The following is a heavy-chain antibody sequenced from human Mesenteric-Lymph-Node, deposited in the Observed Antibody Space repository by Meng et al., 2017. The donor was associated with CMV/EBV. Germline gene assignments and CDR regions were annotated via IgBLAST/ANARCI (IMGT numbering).Heavy chain of an antibody. D-gene: IGHD6-6*01. CDR3: VRETGGSSSSW. CDR1: GGSISSSSYY. J-gene: IGHJ4*02. V-gene: IGHV4-39*07. Sequence: SETLSLTCTVSGGSISSSSYYWGWIRQPPGKGLEWIGSIYYSGITYYSPSLKSRVTISIDTSKNQFSLRLSSVTDADTAVYYCVRETGGSSSSWWGQGTLVTVSS. CDR2: IYYSGIT.